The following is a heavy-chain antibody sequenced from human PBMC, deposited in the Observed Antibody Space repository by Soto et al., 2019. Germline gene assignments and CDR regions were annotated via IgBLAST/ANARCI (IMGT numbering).Heavy chain of an antibody. J-gene: IGHJ6*02. CDR3: ARGFDCSGGSCDSVSEAARYYYYYGMDV. CDR2: INPNSGGT. CDR1: GYTFTGYY. Sequence: QVQLVQSGAEVKKPGASVKVSCKASGYTFTGYYMHWVRQAPGQGLEWMGWINPNSGGTNYAQKCQAWVTMTRDTSISPAYMELSRLRSDDTAVYYCARGFDCSGGSCDSVSEAARYYYYYGMDVWGQGTTVTVSS. D-gene: IGHD2-15*01. V-gene: IGHV1-2*04.